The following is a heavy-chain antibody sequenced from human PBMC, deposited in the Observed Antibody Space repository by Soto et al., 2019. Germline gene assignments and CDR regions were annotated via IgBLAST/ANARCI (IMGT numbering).Heavy chain of an antibody. CDR1: GFAFGSYW. D-gene: IGHD6-19*01. J-gene: IGHJ2*01. V-gene: IGHV3-74*01. CDR2: INSDGSDT. Sequence: EVQLVESGGGLVQPGGSLRLSCAASGFAFGSYWMHWVRQAPGKGLVWVARINSDGSDTSYANSVKGRFTISRDNGKNMVSLQMNSLRDEDTAVYFCARDAVAATWYFDIWGRGTLVAVSS. CDR3: ARDAVAATWYFDI.